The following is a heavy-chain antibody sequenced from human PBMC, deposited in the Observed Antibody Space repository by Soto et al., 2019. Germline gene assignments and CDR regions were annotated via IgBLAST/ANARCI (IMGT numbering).Heavy chain of an antibody. CDR3: ASGVTTGAY. Sequence: EVQLVESGGGLVQPGGSLRFSCAASGFTFSSYWMHWVRQAPGKWLVWVSRINSDGSSTSYADSGKGRLTSSRDNAKNTLYLQMNSRRAEDTAVYYCASGVTTGAYWGQGTLVTVSS. J-gene: IGHJ4*02. D-gene: IGHD4-17*01. V-gene: IGHV3-74*01. CDR2: INSDGSST. CDR1: GFTFSSYW.